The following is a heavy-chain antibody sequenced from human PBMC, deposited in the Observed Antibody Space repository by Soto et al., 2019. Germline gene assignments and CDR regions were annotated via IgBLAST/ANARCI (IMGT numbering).Heavy chain of an antibody. V-gene: IGHV3-23*01. CDR3: AKGEYYDFWSGPHYYYYMDV. J-gene: IGHJ6*03. CDR1: GFTFSSYA. D-gene: IGHD3-3*01. CDR2: ISGSGGST. Sequence: EVQLLESGGGLVQPGGSLRLSCAASGFTFSSYAMSWVRQAPGKGLEWVSAISGSGGSTYYADSVKGRFTIPRDNSKNTLYLQMNSLRAEDTAVYYCAKGEYYDFWSGPHYYYYMDVWGKGTTVTVSS.